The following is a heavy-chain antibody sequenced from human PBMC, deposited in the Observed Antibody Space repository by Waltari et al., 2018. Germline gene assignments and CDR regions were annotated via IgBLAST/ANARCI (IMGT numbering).Heavy chain of an antibody. D-gene: IGHD3-16*02. Sequence: QVQLHQWGAGLLKPSETLSLPCGASGGPFTCSYWLWIRQPPGGGLGWIGQINGRGSTIYNPSLKGRITMSEDTSKKEFSLKLRSVTAADTAVYFCARNFDYIWANYGLNWFEPWGQGTLVIVSS. CDR1: GGPFTCSY. V-gene: IGHV4-34*01. J-gene: IGHJ5*02. CDR2: INGRGST. CDR3: ARNFDYIWANYGLNWFEP.